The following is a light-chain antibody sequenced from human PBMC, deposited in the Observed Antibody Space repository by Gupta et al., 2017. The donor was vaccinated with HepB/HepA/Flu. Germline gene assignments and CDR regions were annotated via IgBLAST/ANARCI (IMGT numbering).Light chain of an antibody. CDR1: QSISSY. J-gene: IGKJ5*01. CDR2: AAS. V-gene: IGKV1-39*01. CDR3: QQSYSTRH. Sequence: DIQLTQSPSSLSASVGDRVTITCRESQSISSYLNWYQQKPGKAPKLLIYAASRLQSGVSSRFSGSGSGKDFTLTSSRRQTEDCANYYWQQSYSTRHFGQGTQVEIK.